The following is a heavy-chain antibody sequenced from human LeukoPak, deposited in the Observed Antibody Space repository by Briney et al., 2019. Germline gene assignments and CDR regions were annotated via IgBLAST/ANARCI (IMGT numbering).Heavy chain of an antibody. Sequence: GGSLRLSCAASGFTFSTCILNWVRQAPGKGLEWVSPISSSSNYIYYADSVKGRFTISRDNAKNSLYLQMSNLKAEDTAVYYCARDPWGFTVTSGPWGQGTLVTVSS. CDR2: ISSSSNYI. CDR3: ARDPWGFTVTSGP. V-gene: IGHV3-21*01. CDR1: GFTFSTCI. J-gene: IGHJ5*02. D-gene: IGHD4-11*01.